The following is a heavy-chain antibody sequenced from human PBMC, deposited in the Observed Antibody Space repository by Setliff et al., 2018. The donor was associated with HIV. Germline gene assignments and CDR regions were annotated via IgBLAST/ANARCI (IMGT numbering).Heavy chain of an antibody. Sequence: ASETLSLTCTVSGGSISSYYWSWIRQPPGKGLEWIGYIYYSGSTNYNPSLKSRVTISVDTSKNQFSLKLSSVTAADTGLYFCARALNRIGNMVRGVSRANDIWGQGTMVTVSS. CDR1: GGSISSYY. CDR3: ARALNRIGNMVRGVSRANDI. CDR2: IYYSGST. D-gene: IGHD3-10*01. V-gene: IGHV4-59*12. J-gene: IGHJ3*02.